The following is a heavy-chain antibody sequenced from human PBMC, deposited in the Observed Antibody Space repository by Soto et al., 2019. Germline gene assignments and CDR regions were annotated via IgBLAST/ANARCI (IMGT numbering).Heavy chain of an antibody. J-gene: IGHJ5*02. D-gene: IGHD3-10*01. CDR1: GYTLTELS. CDR3: ATEITMVRGVISWFDP. V-gene: IGHV1-24*01. CDR2: FDPEDGET. Sequence: ASVKVSCKVSGYTLTELSMHWVRQAPGKVLEWMGGFDPEDGETIYAQKFQGRVTMTEDTSTDTAYMELSSLRSEDTAVYYCATEITMVRGVISWFDPWGQGTLVTVSS.